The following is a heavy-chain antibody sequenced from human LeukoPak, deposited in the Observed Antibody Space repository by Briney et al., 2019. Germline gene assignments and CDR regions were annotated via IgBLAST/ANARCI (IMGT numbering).Heavy chain of an antibody. CDR3: AREERLYSSSWYPRPYYYYMDV. J-gene: IGHJ6*03. CDR2: IYHSGST. CDR1: SGSNY. Sequence: SETLSLTCRGSGSNYWGWIRQPPGKTLEWIGSIYHSGSTYYNPSLKSRVTMSVDTSKNQFSLKLTSVTAADTAVYYCAREERLYSSSWYPRPYYYYMDVWGKGTTVTISS. D-gene: IGHD6-13*01. V-gene: IGHV4-39*07.